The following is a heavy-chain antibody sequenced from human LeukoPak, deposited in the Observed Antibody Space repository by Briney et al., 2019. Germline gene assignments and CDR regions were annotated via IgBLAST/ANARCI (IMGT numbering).Heavy chain of an antibody. CDR1: GGSISSSSYY. J-gene: IGHJ5*02. D-gene: IGHD3-22*01. CDR2: IYYSGST. CDR3: ARPFKYYYDSSGAGGDWFDP. Sequence: SETLSLTCTVSGGSISSSSYYWGWIRQPPGKGLEWIGSIYYSGSTYYNPSLKSRVTISVDTSKNQFSLKLSSVTAADTAVYYCARPFKYYYDSSGAGGDWFDPWGQGTLVTVSS. V-gene: IGHV4-39*01.